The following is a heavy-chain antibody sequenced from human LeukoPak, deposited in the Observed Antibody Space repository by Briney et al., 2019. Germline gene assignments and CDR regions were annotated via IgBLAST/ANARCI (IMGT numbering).Heavy chain of an antibody. D-gene: IGHD2-15*01. CDR3: ARGPVVVAATFFDY. V-gene: IGHV1-8*01. J-gene: IGHJ4*02. CDR2: MNPNSGNT. Sequence: GASLKVSCKPSGYTFTSYDINWVRQATGQALEWMGWMNPNSGNTGYAQKFQGRITMTRNHYISTAYMELSSLRSEDTAVYYCARGPVVVAATFFDYWGQGTLVTVST. CDR1: GYTFTSYD.